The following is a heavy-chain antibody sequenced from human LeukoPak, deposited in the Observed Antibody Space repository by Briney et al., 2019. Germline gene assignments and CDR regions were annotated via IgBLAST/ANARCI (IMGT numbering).Heavy chain of an antibody. Sequence: PSETLSLTRADYGGSFSRYYWSGIRPSPGKGLEWIAEIDHRGDTNYNPSVKSRVTISVDTSKNQFSLKVRSLTAADTAVYYCARGATISETGYFDFWGQGTLVTVSS. CDR2: IDHRGDT. CDR1: GGSFSRYY. J-gene: IGHJ4*03. V-gene: IGHV4-34*01. D-gene: IGHD5-24*01. CDR3: ARGATISETGYFDF.